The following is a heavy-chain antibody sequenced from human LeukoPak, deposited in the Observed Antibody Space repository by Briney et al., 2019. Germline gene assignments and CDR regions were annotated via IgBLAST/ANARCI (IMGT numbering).Heavy chain of an antibody. D-gene: IGHD3-22*01. J-gene: IGHJ3*02. CDR2: IYYSGST. V-gene: IGHV4-31*03. CDR1: GGSISSGGYY. CDR3: ARDPHSSGYYYAFDI. Sequence: SETLSLTCTVSGGSISSGGYYWSWIRQHPGKGLEWIGYIYYSGSTYYNPSLKSRVTISVDTSKNQFSLKLSSVTAADTAVYYCARDPHSSGYYYAFDIWGQGTMVTVSS.